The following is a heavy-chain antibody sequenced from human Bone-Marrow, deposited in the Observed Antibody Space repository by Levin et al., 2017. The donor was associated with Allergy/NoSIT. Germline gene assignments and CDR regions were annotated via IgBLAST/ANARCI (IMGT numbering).Heavy chain of an antibody. Sequence: GGSLRLSCAASGFNFSDDAIHWVRQAPGKGLEWVAVISYDGNTKYYTDSVKARFTVSRDNSRKMLHLQLNSVRVGDMAVYYCARAAPGPLDAFDIWGQGTMVTVSS. CDR2: ISYDGNTK. CDR3: ARAAPGPLDAFDI. D-gene: IGHD2-8*02. V-gene: IGHV3-30-3*01. J-gene: IGHJ3*02. CDR1: GFNFSDDA.